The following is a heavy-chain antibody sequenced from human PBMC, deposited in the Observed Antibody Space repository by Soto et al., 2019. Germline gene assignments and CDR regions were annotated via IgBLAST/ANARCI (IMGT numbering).Heavy chain of an antibody. V-gene: IGHV4-30-2*02. CDR2: IYHSGST. J-gene: IGHJ3*02. CDR3: ARTYDDSGPNSGGYGFDI. Sequence: SSETLSLTCAVSGGSISSGGYSWSWIRQPPGKGLEWIGYIYHSGSTSYNPSLKSRVSISLDTSMNQFSLKLSSVTAADTAVYYCARTYDDSGPNSGGYGFDIWGQGTMVTVSS. CDR1: GGSISSGGYS. D-gene: IGHD3-22*01.